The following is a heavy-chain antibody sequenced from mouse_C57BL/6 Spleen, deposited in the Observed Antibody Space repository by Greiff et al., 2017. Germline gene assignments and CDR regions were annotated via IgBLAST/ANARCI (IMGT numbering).Heavy chain of an antibody. CDR3: ARQGYSSNGFAY. CDR2: VWSDGST. CDR1: GFSLTSYG. D-gene: IGHD2-5*01. Sequence: VMLVESGPGLVAPSQSLSITCTVSGFSLTSYGVHWVRQPPGKGLEWLVVVWSDGSTTYNSALKSRLSISKDNSKSQVFLKMNSLHTDDTAMYYCARQGYSSNGFAYWGQGTLVTVSA. V-gene: IGHV2-6-1*01. J-gene: IGHJ3*01.